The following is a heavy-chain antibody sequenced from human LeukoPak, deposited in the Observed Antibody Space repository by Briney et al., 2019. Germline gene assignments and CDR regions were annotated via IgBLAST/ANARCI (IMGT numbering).Heavy chain of an antibody. CDR2: IIPIFGTA. CDR1: GGTFSSYA. V-gene: IGHV1-69*05. J-gene: IGHJ3*02. D-gene: IGHD4-17*01. CDR3: ASGVTTVTIDAFDI. Sequence: SVKVSCKASGGTFSSYAISWVRQAPGQGLEWMGRIIPIFGTANYAQKFQGRVTITTDESTSTAYMELSSLRSEDTAVYYRASGVTTVTIDAFDIWGQGTMVTVSS.